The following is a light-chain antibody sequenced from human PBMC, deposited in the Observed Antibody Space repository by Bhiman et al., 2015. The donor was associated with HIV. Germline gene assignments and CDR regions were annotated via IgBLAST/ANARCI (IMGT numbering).Light chain of an antibody. CDR1: SSNTGAGYE. Sequence: QSVLTQPPSVSGAPGQRVTISCTGSSSNTGAGYEVHWYQQLPGTAPKLLIYGDTSRPSGIPDRFSGSKSGTSASLAITGLQAEDEADYYCSSKTTSPTFHVLFGGGTKLTVL. CDR2: GDT. V-gene: IGLV1-40*01. J-gene: IGLJ2*01. CDR3: SSKTTSPTFHVL.